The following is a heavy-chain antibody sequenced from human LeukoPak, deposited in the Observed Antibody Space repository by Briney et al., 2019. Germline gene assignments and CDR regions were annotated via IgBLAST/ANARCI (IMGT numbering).Heavy chain of an antibody. J-gene: IGHJ3*02. CDR3: AREMSIAARPDAFDI. CDR2: ISAYNGNT. V-gene: IGHV1-18*01. Sequence: ASVKVSCKASGYTFTSYGISWVRQAPGQGLEWMGWISAYNGNTNYAQKLQGRVTMTTDTSTSTAYMELRSLRSEDTAVYYCAREMSIAARPDAFDIWGQGTVVTVSS. CDR1: GYTFTSYG. D-gene: IGHD6-6*01.